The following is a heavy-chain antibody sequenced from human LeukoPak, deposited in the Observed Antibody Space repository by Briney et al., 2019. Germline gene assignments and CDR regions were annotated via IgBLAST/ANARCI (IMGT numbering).Heavy chain of an antibody. CDR1: GYTFTNNY. Sequence: ASVKVSCKASGYTFTNNYLHWVRQAPGQGLEWMGMIYPRDGSTSYAQNFQGRVTVTRDTSTTTVHMELRGLRSEDTAVYCCARDQEGFDYWSQGTVVTVSS. CDR2: IYPRDGST. CDR3: ARDQEGFDY. V-gene: IGHV1-46*01. J-gene: IGHJ4*02.